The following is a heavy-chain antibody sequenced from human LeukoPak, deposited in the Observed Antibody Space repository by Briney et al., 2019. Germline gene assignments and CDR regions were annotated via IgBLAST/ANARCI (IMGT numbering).Heavy chain of an antibody. Sequence: PGGSLRLSCAVSGFTFSNHWMHWVRQAPGKGLVWVSRLSSDGSSTSYADSVKGRFTISRDNAKNTLYLQMNSLRAEDTAVYYCARDPHPWNYYGSGNAGYWGQGTLVTVSS. J-gene: IGHJ4*02. CDR2: LSSDGSST. V-gene: IGHV3-74*01. CDR3: ARDPHPWNYYGSGNAGY. CDR1: GFTFSNHW. D-gene: IGHD3-10*01.